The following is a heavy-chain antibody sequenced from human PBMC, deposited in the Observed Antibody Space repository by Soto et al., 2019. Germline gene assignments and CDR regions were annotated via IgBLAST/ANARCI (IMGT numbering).Heavy chain of an antibody. Sequence: SETLSLTCTVSGGSINSYYWSWIRQPPGKGLEWIAYVYHSGSINPSLKSRVTISVDTSKNQFSLKLSSVTAADTAVYYCARHWFGEVEKYSFDIWGQGTKVTVSS. CDR3: ARHWFGEVEKYSFDI. CDR1: GGSINSYY. CDR2: VYHSGS. D-gene: IGHD3-10*01. J-gene: IGHJ3*02. V-gene: IGHV4-59*08.